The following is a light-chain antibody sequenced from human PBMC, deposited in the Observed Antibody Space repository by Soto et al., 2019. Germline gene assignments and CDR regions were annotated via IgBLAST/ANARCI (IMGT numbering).Light chain of an antibody. V-gene: IGLV2-8*01. Sequence: QSVLTQPPSASGSPGQSVTISCTGTSSDVGGYNYVSWYQHHPGKAPKLMIYEVSKRPSGVPNRFSGSKSGNTASLTISGLQPEDEADYYCSSHTSGSTRVFGSGTKVTVL. CDR2: EVS. CDR1: SSDVGGYNY. CDR3: SSHTSGSTRV. J-gene: IGLJ1*01.